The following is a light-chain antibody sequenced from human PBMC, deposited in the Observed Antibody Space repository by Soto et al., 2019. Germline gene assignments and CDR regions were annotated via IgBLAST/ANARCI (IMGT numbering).Light chain of an antibody. CDR1: QSIGLA. CDR3: QQGTDRTPCT. Sequence: EIVLTQSPATLSLSPGERATLSCRASQSIGLAIAWYQHKPGQAPRLLIFDASQRATGIPARFRGSGSGTDFTLSISSLEPEDFAGYYCQQGTDRTPCTFCQGAGLEI. CDR2: DAS. J-gene: IGKJ5*01. V-gene: IGKV3-11*01.